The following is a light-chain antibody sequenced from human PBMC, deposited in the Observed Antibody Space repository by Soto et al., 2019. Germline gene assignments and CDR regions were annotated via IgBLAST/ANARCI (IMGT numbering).Light chain of an antibody. CDR1: SSYVGGYNY. J-gene: IGLJ1*01. CDR3: SSYTSSISYV. Sequence: QASPAPPASVSWSPGQSITIFCPGKSSYVGGYNYVSWYRSHPGEAPKLIIYDVSNRPSGVSDRFSGSKSGNTASLTISGLQAEDEADYYCSSYTSSISYVFGTGTKVTVL. CDR2: DVS. V-gene: IGLV2-14*03.